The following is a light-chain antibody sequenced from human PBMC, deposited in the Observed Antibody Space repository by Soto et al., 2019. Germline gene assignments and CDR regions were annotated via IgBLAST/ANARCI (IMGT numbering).Light chain of an antibody. J-gene: IGKJ5*01. CDR2: GAS. CDR3: QQYGKSPPGT. Sequence: GDRVTITCRASLNIGDSLSWFQQKAGKPPTQLIYGASALQSGVPVRFSGSGSGADFTLTISRLEPEDFAVYFCQQYGKSPPGTFGQGTLLEIK. CDR1: LNIGDS. V-gene: IGKV1-39*02.